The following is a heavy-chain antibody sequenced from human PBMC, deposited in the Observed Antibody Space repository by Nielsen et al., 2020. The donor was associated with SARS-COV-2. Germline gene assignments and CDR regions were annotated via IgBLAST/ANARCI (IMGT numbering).Heavy chain of an antibody. CDR1: GYTFTDYY. D-gene: IGHD3/OR15-3a*01. J-gene: IGHJ6*02. V-gene: IGHV1-2*06. Sequence: ASVPVSCKASGYTFTDYYIHWLRQPPAQGREGMGRINPYSGGPNYAPKSQGTVTMTRDASIGPVYMELTSDDTAVYYCARARATIFGLVMSYGMDVWGQGTTVAVSS. CDR2: INPYSGGP. CDR3: ARARATIFGLVMSYGMDV.